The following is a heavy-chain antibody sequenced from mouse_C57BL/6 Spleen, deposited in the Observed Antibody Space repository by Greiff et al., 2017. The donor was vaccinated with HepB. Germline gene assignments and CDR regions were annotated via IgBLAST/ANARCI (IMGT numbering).Heavy chain of an antibody. CDR1: GFSLSTFGMG. J-gene: IGHJ4*01. CDR2: IWWDDDK. CDR3: ARIAGTVVARIEHYYAMDY. V-gene: IGHV8-8*01. D-gene: IGHD1-1*01. Sequence: QVTLKVSGPGILQPSQTLSLTCSFSGFSLSTFGMGVGWIRQPSGKGLEWLAHIWWDDDKYYNPALKSRLTISKDTSKNQVFLKIANVDTADTATYYCARIAGTVVARIEHYYAMDYWGQGTSVTVSS.